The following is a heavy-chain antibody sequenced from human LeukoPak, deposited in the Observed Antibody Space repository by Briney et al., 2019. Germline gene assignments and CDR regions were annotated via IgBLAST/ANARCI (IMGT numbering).Heavy chain of an antibody. D-gene: IGHD3-10*01. CDR2: IYYSGST. CDR1: GGSISSYY. Sequence: PSETLSLTCTVSGGSISSYYWSWIRQPPGKGLEWIGYIYYSGSTNYNPSLKSRVTISVDTSKNQFSLKLSSVTAADTAVYYCARDSAMVRGEYYFDYWGQGTLVTVSS. V-gene: IGHV4-59*01. CDR3: ARDSAMVRGEYYFDY. J-gene: IGHJ4*02.